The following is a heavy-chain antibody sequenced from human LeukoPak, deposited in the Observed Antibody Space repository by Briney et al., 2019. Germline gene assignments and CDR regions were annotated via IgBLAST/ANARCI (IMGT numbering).Heavy chain of an antibody. J-gene: IGHJ4*02. Sequence: ASVKVSCKASGYTFTGYYMHWVRQAPGQGREWMGWINPNSGGTNYAQKFQGRVTMTRDTSTSTAYMELSRLRSDDTAVYYCARSIAAAGHFDYWGQGTLVTVSS. D-gene: IGHD6-13*01. CDR3: ARSIAAAGHFDY. V-gene: IGHV1-2*02. CDR1: GYTFTGYY. CDR2: INPNSGGT.